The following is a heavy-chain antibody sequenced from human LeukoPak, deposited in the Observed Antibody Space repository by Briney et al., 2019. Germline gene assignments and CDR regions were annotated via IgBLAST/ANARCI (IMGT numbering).Heavy chain of an antibody. Sequence: ASETLSLTCTVSGGSIGNFFWSWIRQSPGEGLEWIGFIYENGRTSYNPSLKSRVTMSVDMSKNQFSLRLTSMTAADTAVYYCARDWELGHWGRGILVTVTS. J-gene: IGHJ4*02. D-gene: IGHD1-26*01. CDR3: ARDWELGH. V-gene: IGHV4-59*01. CDR1: GGSIGNFF. CDR2: IYENGRT.